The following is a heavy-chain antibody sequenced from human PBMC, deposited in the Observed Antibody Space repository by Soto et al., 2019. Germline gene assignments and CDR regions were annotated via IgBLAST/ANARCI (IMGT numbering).Heavy chain of an antibody. CDR2: IDPSDSYT. Sequence: GGSLKISCKGSGYSFSSYWISWVRQMPGKGLDWMGRIDPSDSYTNYSPSFQGHVTISADKSISTAYLQWSSLKASDTAMYYCARTSMQSRGYSYGHGGMDVWGQGTTVTVSS. CDR3: ARTSMQSRGYSYGHGGMDV. J-gene: IGHJ6*02. CDR1: GYSFSSYW. V-gene: IGHV5-10-1*01. D-gene: IGHD5-18*01.